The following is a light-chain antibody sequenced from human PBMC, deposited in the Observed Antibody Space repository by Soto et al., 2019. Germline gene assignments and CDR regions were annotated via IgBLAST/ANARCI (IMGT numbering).Light chain of an antibody. CDR1: SSDVGGYNY. Sequence: QSALTQPASVSGSPGQSITISCTGTSSDVGGYNYVSWYQQHPGKVPKVMIYEVSNRPSGVSNRFSGSKSGNTASLTISGLQAEDEADYYCSSYTSRNTYVFGTGTKLTV. CDR3: SSYTSRNTYV. CDR2: EVS. J-gene: IGLJ1*01. V-gene: IGLV2-14*01.